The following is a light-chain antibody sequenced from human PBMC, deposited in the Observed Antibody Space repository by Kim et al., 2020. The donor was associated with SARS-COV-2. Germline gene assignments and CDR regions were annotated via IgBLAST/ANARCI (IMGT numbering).Light chain of an antibody. CDR3: QQFSRSPLT. J-gene: IGKJ4*01. CDR1: QSVSSIY. Sequence: SPGERATLSCRASQSVSSIYLAWYQQKSGRAPRLLIYGASNRVTGPPDRFSGSGSGTDFTLTISRLEPEDFAVYYCQQFSRSPLTFGGGTKVDIK. CDR2: GAS. V-gene: IGKV3-20*01.